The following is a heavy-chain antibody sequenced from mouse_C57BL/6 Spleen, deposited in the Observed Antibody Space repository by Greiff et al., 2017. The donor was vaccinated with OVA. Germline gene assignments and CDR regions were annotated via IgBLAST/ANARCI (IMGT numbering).Heavy chain of an antibody. Sequence: EVQVVESGGGLVKPGGSLKLSCAASGFTFSDYGMHWVRQAPEKGLEWVAYISSGSSTIYYADTVKGRFTISRDNAKNTLFLQMTSLRSEDTAMYYCARGGLYDGYYGYWGQGTTLTVSS. CDR1: GFTFSDYG. J-gene: IGHJ2*01. D-gene: IGHD2-3*01. CDR2: ISSGSSTI. V-gene: IGHV5-17*01. CDR3: ARGGLYDGYYGY.